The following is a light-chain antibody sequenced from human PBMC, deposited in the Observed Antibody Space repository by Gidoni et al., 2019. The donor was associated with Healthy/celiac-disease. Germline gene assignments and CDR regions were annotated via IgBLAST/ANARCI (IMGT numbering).Light chain of an antibody. V-gene: IGLV3-25*02. CDR3: QSADSSGTSQYV. Sequence: SYELTQPPSVSVSPGQTARITCSGAALPKQYAYWYQQKPGQAPVLVIYKDSERPSGIPERFSGSSSGTTVTLTISGVQAEDEADYYCQSADSSGTSQYVFGTGTKVTVL. CDR1: ALPKQY. J-gene: IGLJ1*01. CDR2: KDS.